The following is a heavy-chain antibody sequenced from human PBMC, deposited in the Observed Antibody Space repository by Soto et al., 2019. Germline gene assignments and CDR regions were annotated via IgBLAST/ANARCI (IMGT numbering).Heavy chain of an antibody. D-gene: IGHD2-2*01. Sequence: GSLRLSCAASGFTFSGSAMHWVRQASGKGLEWVGRIRSKANSYATAYAASVKGRFTISRDDSKNTAYLQMNSLKTEDTAVYYCTRHNPSIYCSSTSCFDYWGQGTLVTVSS. V-gene: IGHV3-73*01. J-gene: IGHJ4*02. CDR1: GFTFSGSA. CDR2: IRSKANSYAT. CDR3: TRHNPSIYCSSTSCFDY.